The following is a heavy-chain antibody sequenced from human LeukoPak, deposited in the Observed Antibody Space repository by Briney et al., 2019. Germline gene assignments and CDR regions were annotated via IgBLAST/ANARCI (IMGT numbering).Heavy chain of an antibody. J-gene: IGHJ4*02. V-gene: IGHV4-34*01. CDR3: ARGARVGYSSGWSIDY. CDR1: GGSFSAYY. CDR2: ISHSGST. D-gene: IGHD6-19*01. Sequence: SETLSLTCAVYGGSFSAYYWSWIRQPPGKGLEWIGEISHSGSTSSNPSLKSRVTISVDTSKNQFSLKLRSVTAADTAVYYCARGARVGYSSGWSIDYWGQGTLVTVSS.